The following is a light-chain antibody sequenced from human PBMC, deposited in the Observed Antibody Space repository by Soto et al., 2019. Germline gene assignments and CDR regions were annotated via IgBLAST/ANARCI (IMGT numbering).Light chain of an antibody. CDR1: SSDVGVYNY. Sequence: QSALTQPPSASGSPGQSVTISCTGTSSDVGVYNYVSWYQQHPGKAPKLMIYEVSKRPSGVPDRFSGSKSGNTASLTVSGLQAEDEAAYYCSSYAGSNNLYVFGTGTKLTVL. V-gene: IGLV2-8*01. J-gene: IGLJ1*01. CDR2: EVS. CDR3: SSYAGSNNLYV.